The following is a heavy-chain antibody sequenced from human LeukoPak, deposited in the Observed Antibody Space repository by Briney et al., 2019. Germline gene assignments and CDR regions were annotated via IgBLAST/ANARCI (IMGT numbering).Heavy chain of an antibody. CDR3: ASRAFYDSSGLDF. Sequence: SETLSLTCSVSGGSIRNYYWTWIRQPPGKGLEWIGHVSNSGNTKYNPSLKSRVTISIDTSKRHFSLNLSSVSAADTAVYYCASRAFYDSSGLDFWGQGILVTVSS. D-gene: IGHD3-22*01. CDR1: GGSIRNYY. V-gene: IGHV4-59*08. J-gene: IGHJ4*02. CDR2: VSNSGNT.